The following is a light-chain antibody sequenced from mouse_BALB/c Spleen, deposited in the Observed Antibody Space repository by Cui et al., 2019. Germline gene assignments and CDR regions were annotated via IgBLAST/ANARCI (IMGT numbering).Light chain of an antibody. CDR2: AAT. V-gene: IGKV12-46*01. J-gene: IGKJ2*01. CDR3: QQCSSTPYT. Sequence: KKTQSIVSLSVSVGETVTITCRASENILSNFAWYQQKQGKSPQLLVYAATNLAYGVPSRFSGSGSGTHYSLKISSLEAEDIGSYYCQQCSSTPYTFGGGTKLEIK. CDR1: ENILSN.